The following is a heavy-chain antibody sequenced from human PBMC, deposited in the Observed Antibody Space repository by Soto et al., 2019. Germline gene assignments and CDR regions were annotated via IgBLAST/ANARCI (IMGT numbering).Heavy chain of an antibody. CDR2: IYYSGST. Sequence: SETLSLTCTVSGYSISSTNWWGWIRQPPGKGLEWIGYIYYSGSTSYNPSLKSRVTMSVDTSKNQFSLRLSSVTAVDTAVYYCARGSGYDYVDFDFWGQGTLVTVSS. V-gene: IGHV4-28*01. J-gene: IGHJ4*02. CDR3: ARGSGYDYVDFDF. D-gene: IGHD5-12*01. CDR1: GYSISSTNW.